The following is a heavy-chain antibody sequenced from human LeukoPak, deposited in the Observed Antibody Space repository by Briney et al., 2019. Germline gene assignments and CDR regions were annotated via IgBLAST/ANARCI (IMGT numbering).Heavy chain of an antibody. CDR1: GFIFGDFL. CDR2: IRSKAYGGTT. D-gene: IGHD3-10*01. V-gene: IGHV3-49*03. J-gene: IGHJ4*02. Sequence: GGSLSLSCTCSGFIFGDFLMSWLRQAPGKGLDYIGFIRSKAYGGTTDYAASVRGRFIISRDNSKSIAYLQMNSLKTEDTAVYYCSREIYGPGDYWGRGTLVTVSS. CDR3: SREIYGPGDY.